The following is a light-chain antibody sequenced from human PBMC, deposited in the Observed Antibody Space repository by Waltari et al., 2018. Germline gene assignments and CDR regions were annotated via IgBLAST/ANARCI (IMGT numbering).Light chain of an antibody. J-gene: IGKJ1*01. CDR1: QSLTSNNKDY. CDR2: WAY. V-gene: IGKV4-1*01. CDR3: QQYYSKT. Sequence: IVLTQSPDSLAVSLGDRATISLDSSQSLTSNNKDYLAWYQQRPGQPPKLLISWAYMRQSGIPDRFRGSGSGTHFTLTISSLQAEDVAVYFCQQYYSKTFGQGTKVEIK.